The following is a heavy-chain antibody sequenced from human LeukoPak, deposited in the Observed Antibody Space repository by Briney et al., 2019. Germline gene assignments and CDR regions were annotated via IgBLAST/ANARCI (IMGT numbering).Heavy chain of an antibody. Sequence: SETLSLTCTVSGYSISSGYYCWCVRQHPRRTLVWIGKIFYSGSNYYSPSFHSRGTISPDTSRNQFSLKLNSVTAADTSVYYWAKSNGYGLIDIWGQGTIVTVSS. CDR3: AKSNGYGLIDI. J-gene: IGHJ3*02. CDR1: GYSISSGYY. D-gene: IGHD3-22*01. CDR2: IFYSGSN. V-gene: IGHV4-38-2*02.